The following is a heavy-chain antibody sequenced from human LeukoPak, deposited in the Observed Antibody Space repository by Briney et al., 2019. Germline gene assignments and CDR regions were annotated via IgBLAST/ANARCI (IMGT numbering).Heavy chain of an antibody. CDR3: AKDLGYYDSSGYCDY. Sequence: GRSLRLSCAASGFTFDDYAMNWVRQAPGKGLEWVSGISWTSGSMGYADSVKGRFTISRDNAKNSLYLQMNSLRAEDTAVYYCAKDLGYYDSSGYCDYWGQGTLVTVSS. CDR2: ISWTSGSM. J-gene: IGHJ4*02. D-gene: IGHD3-22*01. CDR1: GFTFDDYA. V-gene: IGHV3-9*01.